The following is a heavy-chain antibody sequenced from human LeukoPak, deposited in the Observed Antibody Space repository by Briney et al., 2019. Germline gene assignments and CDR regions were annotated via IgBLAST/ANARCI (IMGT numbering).Heavy chain of an antibody. V-gene: IGHV3-43*02. Sequence: HTGGSLRLSCAASGFTFDNYAMHWVRQAPGKGLEWVYLISGGGGSIYYADSVKGLFTIYTDNSKNSLYLQMNSLRTEDTALYTCAAEHYDILTGYSWGQGTLVTVSS. CDR1: GFTFDNYA. J-gene: IGHJ4*02. CDR3: AAEHYDILTGYS. D-gene: IGHD3-9*01. CDR2: ISGGGGSI.